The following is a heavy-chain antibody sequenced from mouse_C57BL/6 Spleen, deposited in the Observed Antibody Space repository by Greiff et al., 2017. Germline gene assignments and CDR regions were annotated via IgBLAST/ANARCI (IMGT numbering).Heavy chain of an antibody. CDR3: ARRMFAY. CDR1: GFTFSDSG. J-gene: IGHJ3*01. Sequence: EVKVVESGGGLVKPGGSLKLSCAASGFTFSDSGMHWVRQAPEKGLEWVAYISSGSSTIYYADTVKGRFTISRDNAKNTLFLQMTSLRSEDTAMYYCARRMFAYWGQGTLVTVSA. V-gene: IGHV5-17*01. CDR2: ISSGSSTI.